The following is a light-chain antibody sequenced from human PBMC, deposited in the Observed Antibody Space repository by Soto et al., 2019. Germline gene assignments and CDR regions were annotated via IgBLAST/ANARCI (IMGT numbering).Light chain of an antibody. CDR3: QTWGTGIQVV. V-gene: IGLV4-69*01. Sequence: QSVLTQSPSASASLGASVKLTCTLSSGHISYAIAWHQQQPEKGPRYLMKLNSDGSHSNGDGIPDRFSGSSSGAERYLTISSLQSEDEADYYCQTWGTGIQVVFGGGTKRTVL. CDR1: SGHISYA. J-gene: IGLJ2*01. CDR2: LNSDGSH.